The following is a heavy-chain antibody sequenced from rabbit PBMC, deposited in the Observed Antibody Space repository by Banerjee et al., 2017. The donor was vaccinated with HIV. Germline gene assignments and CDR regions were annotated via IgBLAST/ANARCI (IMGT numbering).Heavy chain of an antibody. V-gene: IGHV1S40*01. D-gene: IGHD1-1*01. CDR3: ARDLNSDINL. CDR2: IYVGNSDT. Sequence: QSLEESGGGLVQPEGSLTLTCTASGFSFSSRYYMCWVRQAPGKGLEWIGCIYVGNSDTYYASWAKGRFTISKTSSTTVTLQMTSLTAADTATYFCARDLNSDINLWGPGTLVTVS. J-gene: IGHJ4*01. CDR1: GFSFSSRYY.